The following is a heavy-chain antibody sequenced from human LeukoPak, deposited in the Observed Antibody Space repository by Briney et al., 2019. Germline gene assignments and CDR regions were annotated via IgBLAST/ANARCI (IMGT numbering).Heavy chain of an antibody. CDR1: GFTLSAYW. D-gene: IGHD6-19*01. V-gene: IGHV3-7*01. J-gene: IGHJ4*02. Sequence: GGSLRLSCAASGFTLSAYWMNWVRQAPGKGLEWVANIKQDGSEIFYGDSVKGRFTISRDNAKNSLYLQMNSLRVEDTAVYYCARGGSSGWWGGYYFDYWGQGTLVTVSS. CDR2: IKQDGSEI. CDR3: ARGGSSGWWGGYYFDY.